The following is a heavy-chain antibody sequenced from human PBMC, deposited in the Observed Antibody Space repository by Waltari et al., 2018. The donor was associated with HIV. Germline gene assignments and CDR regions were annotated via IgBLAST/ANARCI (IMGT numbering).Heavy chain of an antibody. CDR3: ARAGVGPTHWFDP. V-gene: IGHV4-61*02. J-gene: IGHJ5*02. CDR1: GGSISSNNYY. D-gene: IGHD1-26*01. CDR2: MYASGST. Sequence: QVQLQESGPGLVKPSQTLSLTCTVSGGSISSNNYYWSWIRQPAGKGLEWIGRMYASGSTEYNPSRKSRGTMSQDTSKNQLSLNLRAVTAADTAVYYCARAGVGPTHWFDPWGQGTLVTVSS.